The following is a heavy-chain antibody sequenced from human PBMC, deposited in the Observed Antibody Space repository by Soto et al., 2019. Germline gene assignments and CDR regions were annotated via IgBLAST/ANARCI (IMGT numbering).Heavy chain of an antibody. Sequence: QLQLVQSGSEVKKPGASVKVSCKTSGFTFTNYGFTWVRQAPGKGLEWMGWSSALNGFTNYAQDFQGRVTLTTDSSTNPAYMELRGLRCEDTTFYYCAATTSRAIGLRAWGQGNLVSVAS. V-gene: IGHV1-18*01. D-gene: IGHD6-6*01. CDR1: GFTFTNYG. CDR3: AATTSRAIGLRA. CDR2: SSALNGFT. J-gene: IGHJ5*02.